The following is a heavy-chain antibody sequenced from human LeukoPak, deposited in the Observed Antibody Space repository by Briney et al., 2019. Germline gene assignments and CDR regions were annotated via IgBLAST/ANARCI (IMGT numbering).Heavy chain of an antibody. CDR2: IRYDGSKK. J-gene: IGHJ4*02. CDR3: AKGNYYYDSSGHTALDY. V-gene: IGHV3-30*02. Sequence: GGSLRLSCVTSGFTFSSYGMHWVRQVPGKGLEWVAFIRYDGSKKYYADSVKGRFTISRDNSKNTLYLQMNSLRAEDTAVYYCAKGNYYYDSSGHTALDYWGQGTLVTVSS. CDR1: GFTFSSYG. D-gene: IGHD3-22*01.